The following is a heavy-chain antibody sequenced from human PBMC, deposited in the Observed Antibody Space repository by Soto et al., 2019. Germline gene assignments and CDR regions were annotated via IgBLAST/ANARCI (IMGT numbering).Heavy chain of an antibody. D-gene: IGHD6-13*01. CDR3: ARDLAAGDL. Sequence: QEQLVQSGAEVKEPGASVMVSCKASGYTFINYYIHWVRQAPGQGLEWMAIINPMGGSTNYAQEFQGRVTLTSDTSTSTVYMELSSLRFEDTALFYCARDLAAGDLWGQGTLVTVSS. CDR1: GYTFINYY. CDR2: INPMGGST. V-gene: IGHV1-46*01. J-gene: IGHJ5*02.